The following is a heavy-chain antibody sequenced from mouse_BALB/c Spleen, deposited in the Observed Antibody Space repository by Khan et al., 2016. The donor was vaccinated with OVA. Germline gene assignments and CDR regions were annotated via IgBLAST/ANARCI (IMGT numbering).Heavy chain of an antibody. CDR1: GYTFSSYW. CDR2: ILPGSGRN. CDR3: ARGNYYGSSSWFGY. V-gene: IGHV1-9*01. J-gene: IGHJ3*01. Sequence: QVQLKQSGAELMKPGASVKISCKATGYTFSSYWIEWVKQRPGHGLEWIGEILPGSGRNNYNEKFKSKATFTADTSSTTAYLQLSSLTSEDSAVYYCARGNYYGSSSWFGYWGQGTLVTVSA. D-gene: IGHD1-1*01.